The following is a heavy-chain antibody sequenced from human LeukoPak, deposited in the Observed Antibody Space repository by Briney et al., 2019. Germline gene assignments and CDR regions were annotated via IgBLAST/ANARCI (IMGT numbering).Heavy chain of an antibody. D-gene: IGHD3-3*01. CDR1: GFRFESHT. V-gene: IGHV3-48*04. CDR2: ITSGSTTI. CDR3: ARDRYDFWSGYYLGGPLYFDY. J-gene: IGHJ4*02. Sequence: GGSLRLSCGASGFRFESHTMGWVRQAPGKGLEWISSITSGSTTIYYGDSVRGRFTVSRDNAENSLYLQMNSLRAEDTAVYYCARDRYDFWSGYYLGGPLYFDYWGQGTLVTVSS.